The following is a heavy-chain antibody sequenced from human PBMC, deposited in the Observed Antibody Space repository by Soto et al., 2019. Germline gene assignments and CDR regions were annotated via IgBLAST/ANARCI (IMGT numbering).Heavy chain of an antibody. CDR1: GFTFGSYG. CDR2: ISYDGRHQ. V-gene: IGHV3-30*03. Sequence: QVRLVESGGDLVQPGRSLRLSCAASGFTFGSYGMHWVRQAPGKGLEWVAMISYDGRHQYYADSVKGLFTISRDNFKDTLYLQMNGLTPEDTAIYFCSRELDIPPDYYFDYWGQGNLVTVSS. CDR3: SRELDIPPDYYFDY. D-gene: IGHD5-12*01. J-gene: IGHJ4*02.